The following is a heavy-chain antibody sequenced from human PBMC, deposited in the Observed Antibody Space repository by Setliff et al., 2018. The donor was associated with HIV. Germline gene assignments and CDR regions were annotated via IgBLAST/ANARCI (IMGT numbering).Heavy chain of an antibody. J-gene: IGHJ4*02. V-gene: IGHV3-48*01. Sequence: GGSLRLSCAASGFTFSSYSMNWVRQAPGKGLEWVSYISSSSSTIYYADSVKGRFTISRDNAKNSLYLQMNSLSAEDTAVYYCATAGDYDILTGYTEFDYWGQGTLVTVSS. D-gene: IGHD3-9*01. CDR3: ATAGDYDILTGYTEFDY. CDR1: GFTFSSYS. CDR2: ISSSSSTI.